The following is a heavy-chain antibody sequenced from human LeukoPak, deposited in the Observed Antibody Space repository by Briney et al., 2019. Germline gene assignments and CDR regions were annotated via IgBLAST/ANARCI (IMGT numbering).Heavy chain of an antibody. CDR2: IYYSGST. CDR1: GGSISSYY. Sequence: SETLSLTCTVSGGSISSYYWSWIRQPPGKGLEWIGYIYYSGSTNYNPSLKSRVTISVDTSKNQFSLKLSSATAADTAVYYCAREIAVAGTDYYYYMDVWGKGTTVTVSS. CDR3: AREIAVAGTDYYYYMDV. V-gene: IGHV4-59*01. D-gene: IGHD6-19*01. J-gene: IGHJ6*03.